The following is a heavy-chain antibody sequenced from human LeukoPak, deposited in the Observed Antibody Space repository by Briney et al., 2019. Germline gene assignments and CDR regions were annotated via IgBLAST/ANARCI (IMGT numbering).Heavy chain of an antibody. CDR1: GGSISSGSYY. CDR3: ARAQCCPGTPDY. Sequence: SETLSLTCTVSGGSISSGSYYWSWIRQPAGKGLEWIGRIYTSGSTNYNPSLKSRVTISVGTSKNQFSLKLSSVTAADTAVYYCARAQCCPGTPDYWGQGTLVTVSS. D-gene: IGHD2-15*01. CDR2: IYTSGST. V-gene: IGHV4-61*02. J-gene: IGHJ4*02.